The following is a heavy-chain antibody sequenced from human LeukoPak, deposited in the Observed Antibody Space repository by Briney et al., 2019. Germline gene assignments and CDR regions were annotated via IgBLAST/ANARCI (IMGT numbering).Heavy chain of an antibody. CDR1: GGSISSSSYY. D-gene: IGHD3-10*01. CDR2: IYYSGST. Sequence: PSETLSLTCIVSGGSISSSSYYWGWIRQPPGKGLEWIGSIYYSGSTYYNPSLKSRVTISVDTSKNQFSLKLSSVTAADTAVYYCARHVGGGTDPWGQGTLVTVSS. CDR3: ARHVGGGTDP. J-gene: IGHJ5*02. V-gene: IGHV4-39*01.